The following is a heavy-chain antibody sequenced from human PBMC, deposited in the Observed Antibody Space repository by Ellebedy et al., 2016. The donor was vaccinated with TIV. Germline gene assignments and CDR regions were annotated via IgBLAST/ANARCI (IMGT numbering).Heavy chain of an antibody. CDR1: GGTFSSYA. V-gene: IGHV1-69*13. J-gene: IGHJ6*02. CDR3: QLDFYYYGMDV. CDR2: IIPIFGTT. Sequence: ASVKVSCKASGGTFSSYAISWVRQAPGQGLEWMGGIIPIFGTTNYAQKFQGRVTITADDSTSTAYMELSSLRSEDTAVYYCQLDFYYYGMDVWGQGTTVTVSS.